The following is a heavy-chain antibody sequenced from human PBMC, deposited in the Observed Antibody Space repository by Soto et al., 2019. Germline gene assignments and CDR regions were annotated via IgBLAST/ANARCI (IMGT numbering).Heavy chain of an antibody. V-gene: IGHV4-59*11. J-gene: IGHJ5*02. CDR1: GGSINNHF. CDR3: VRDGTKTLRDWFDP. CDR2: VMHNGTT. Sequence: SETLSLTCSVSGGSINNHFWSWIRQTPGKPLEWIGCVMHNGTTHYNPSFTSRVIISVDSSKKQFSLMLRSVTAADTAVYYCVRDGTKTLRDWFDPWGQGISVTVSS. D-gene: IGHD1-1*01.